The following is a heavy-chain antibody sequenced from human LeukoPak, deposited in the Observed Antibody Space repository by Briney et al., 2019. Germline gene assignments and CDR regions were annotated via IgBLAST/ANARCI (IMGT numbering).Heavy chain of an antibody. V-gene: IGHV3-53*01. Sequence: PGGSLRLSCAASGFTVSTNYMSWVRQAPGKGLEWVSLIYSGGSTYYADSVKGRFTISRDNSKNTLYLQMHSLRAEDTAVYYCAKDGVAWVGARYYFDYWGQGTLVTVSS. CDR1: GFTVSTNY. CDR2: IYSGGST. J-gene: IGHJ4*02. CDR3: AKDGVAWVGARYYFDY. D-gene: IGHD1-26*01.